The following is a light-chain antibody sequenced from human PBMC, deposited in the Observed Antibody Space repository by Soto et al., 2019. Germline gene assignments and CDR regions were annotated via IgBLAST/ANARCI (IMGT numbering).Light chain of an antibody. J-gene: IGKJ4*01. Sequence: DIQMTQSPSSLYASLGDRVTITCRANQSISSYLNWYQQKPGKAPKLLIYAASSLQSGVPSRFSGSGSGTDFTLTIISLQPEDFATYYCQQSYSTPLTFGGGTKVDIK. CDR1: QSISSY. CDR2: AAS. CDR3: QQSYSTPLT. V-gene: IGKV1-39*01.